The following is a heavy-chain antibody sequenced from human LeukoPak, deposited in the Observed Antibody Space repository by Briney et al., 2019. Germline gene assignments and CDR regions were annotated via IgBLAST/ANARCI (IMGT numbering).Heavy chain of an antibody. Sequence: GESLKISCKGSRYRVTSYWIGWVRQMPGKGLEWMGIIYPSDSDTTYSPSFQGQVTISADKSISTAYLQWSSLKAWDTAMYYCARYTAMAPWSFDYWGQGTLVTVSS. V-gene: IGHV5-51*01. J-gene: IGHJ4*02. CDR3: ARYTAMAPWSFDY. D-gene: IGHD5-18*01. CDR2: IYPSDSDT. CDR1: RYRVTSYW.